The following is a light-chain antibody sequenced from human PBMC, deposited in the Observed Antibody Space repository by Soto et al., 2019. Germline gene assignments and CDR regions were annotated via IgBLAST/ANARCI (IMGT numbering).Light chain of an antibody. J-gene: IGKJ2*01. CDR2: AAS. CDR1: QSISTF. V-gene: IGKV1-39*01. CDR3: QQSYKTPHT. Sequence: DIQMTQSPSSLSASVGDRVTITCRASQSISTFPNWYQQKSGKAPKLLIYAASSLVDGVPSRFSGSGSGTNFTLTISSLQPEDFATYYCQQSYKTPHTFGQGTKLETK.